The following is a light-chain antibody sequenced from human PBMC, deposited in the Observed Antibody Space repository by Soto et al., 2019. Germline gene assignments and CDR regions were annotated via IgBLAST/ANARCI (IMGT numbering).Light chain of an antibody. J-gene: IGLJ1*01. CDR1: SSDVGGYNY. CDR2: DVS. V-gene: IGLV2-14*01. CDR3: SSYTSSSLYV. Sequence: ALTQPASVSGSPGQSITISCTGTSSDVGGYNYVSWYQQHPGKAPKLMIYDVSNRPSGVSNRFSGSKSGNTASLTISGLQAVDEADYYCSSYTSSSLYVFGTGTKVTVL.